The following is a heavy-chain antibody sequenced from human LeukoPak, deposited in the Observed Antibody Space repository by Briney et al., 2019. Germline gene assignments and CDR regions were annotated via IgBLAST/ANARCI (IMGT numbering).Heavy chain of an antibody. J-gene: IGHJ3*02. CDR1: GFTFSSYA. CDR3: ARDGYYYDSSGYSLLDAFDI. CDR2: ISYVGSNK. D-gene: IGHD3-22*01. V-gene: IGHV3-30-3*01. Sequence: GGSLRLSCAASGFTFSSYATHGVRQAPGKGREGVAVISYVGSNKYNADSVKGRSTISRDNSKNTLYLQMTSLRAEDTAVYYCARDGYYYDSSGYSLLDAFDIWGQGTMVTVSS.